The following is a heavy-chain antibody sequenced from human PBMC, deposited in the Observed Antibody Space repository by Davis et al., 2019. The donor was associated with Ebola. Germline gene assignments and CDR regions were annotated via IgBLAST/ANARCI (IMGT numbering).Heavy chain of an antibody. D-gene: IGHD2-2*01. Sequence: ASVKVSCKASGYTFTSYDINWVRQATGQGLEWMGWMNPNSGGTNYAQKFQGRVTMTRDTSISTAYMELSRLRSEDTAVYYCARGGLDIVVVPAATRANWFDPWGQGTLVTVSS. CDR2: MNPNSGGT. V-gene: IGHV1-2*02. CDR1: GYTFTSYD. J-gene: IGHJ5*02. CDR3: ARGGLDIVVVPAATRANWFDP.